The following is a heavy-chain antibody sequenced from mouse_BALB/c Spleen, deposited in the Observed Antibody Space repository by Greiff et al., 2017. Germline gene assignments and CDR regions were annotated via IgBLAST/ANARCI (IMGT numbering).Heavy chain of an antibody. V-gene: IGHV3-8*02. D-gene: IGHD2-4*01. CDR3: ARYGGLDGYFDV. Sequence: VQLQESGPSLVKPSQSLSLTCSVTGYSFPSCYWHWVRKFPGHKLEYIGYISYSGSTYYNPSLKSRISITRDTSKNQYYLQLNSVTTEDTAAYYCARYGGLDGYFDVWGEGTTVTVSS. CDR2: ISYSGST. CDR1: GYSFPSCY. J-gene: IGHJ1*01.